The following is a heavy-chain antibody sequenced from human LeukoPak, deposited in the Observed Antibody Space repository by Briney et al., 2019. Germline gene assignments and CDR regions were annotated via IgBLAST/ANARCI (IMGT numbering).Heavy chain of an antibody. CDR1: GYTFTGYY. CDR2: INPNSGGT. J-gene: IGHJ6*02. Sequence: ASVKVSCKASGYTFTGYYMHWVRQAPGQGLEWMGWINPNSGGTNYAQKFQGRVTMTRDTSISTAYMGLSRLRSDDTAVYYCARPSKRDQLLVYYYYGMDVWGQGTTVTVSS. D-gene: IGHD2-2*01. V-gene: IGHV1-2*02. CDR3: ARPSKRDQLLVYYYYGMDV.